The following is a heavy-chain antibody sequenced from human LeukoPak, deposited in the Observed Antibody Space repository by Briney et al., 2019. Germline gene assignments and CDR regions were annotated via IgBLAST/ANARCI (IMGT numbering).Heavy chain of an antibody. D-gene: IGHD2-15*01. Sequence: PGGSLRLSCAASGFIFSSYAMHWVRQAPGKGLEWVAVISYDGSNKYYADSVKGRFTISRDNSKNTLYLQMNSLRAEDTAVYYCAKVRDIVMVVTATGPFDYWGQGTLVTVSS. CDR2: ISYDGSNK. CDR1: GFIFSSYA. J-gene: IGHJ4*02. CDR3: AKVRDIVMVVTATGPFDY. V-gene: IGHV3-30*18.